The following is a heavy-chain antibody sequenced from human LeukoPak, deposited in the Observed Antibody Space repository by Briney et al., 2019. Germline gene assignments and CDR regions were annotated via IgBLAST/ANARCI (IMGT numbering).Heavy chain of an antibody. J-gene: IGHJ4*02. Sequence: GASVKVSCKASGYTFTGYYMHWVRQAPGQGLEWMGWINPNSGGTNYAQKFQGRVTMTRDTSISTAYMELSRLRSDDTAVYYCARGLRGYSYGYRAPGSYWGQGTLVTVSS. V-gene: IGHV1-2*02. D-gene: IGHD5-18*01. CDR2: INPNSGGT. CDR1: GYTFTGYY. CDR3: ARGLRGYSYGYRAPGSY.